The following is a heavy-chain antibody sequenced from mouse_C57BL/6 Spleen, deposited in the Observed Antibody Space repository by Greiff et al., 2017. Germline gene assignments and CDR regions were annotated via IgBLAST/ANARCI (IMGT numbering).Heavy chain of an antibody. J-gene: IGHJ1*03. CDR2: IYPRSGNT. CDR1: GYTFTSYG. CDR3: ARQDSNYVWYFDV. D-gene: IGHD2-5*01. Sequence: VQLQQSGAELARPGASVKLSCTASGYTFTSYGISWVKQRTGQGLEWIGEIYPRSGNTYYNEKFKGKATLTADKSSSTAYMELRSLTSEDSAVYFCARQDSNYVWYFDVWGTGTTVTVSS. V-gene: IGHV1-81*01.